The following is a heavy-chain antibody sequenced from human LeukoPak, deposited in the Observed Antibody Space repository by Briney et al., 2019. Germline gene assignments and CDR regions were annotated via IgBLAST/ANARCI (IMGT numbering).Heavy chain of an antibody. CDR1: GFTVRSNY. CDR3: ARATQNRIPFDY. Sequence: GGSLRLSCAASGFTVRSNYMSWVRQAPGRGLEWVSVIYSGGTTYYADSVKGRFTISRDNSIDTLYLHMNSLRAEDTAIYYCARATQNRIPFDYWGQGTLVTVSS. CDR2: IYSGGTT. V-gene: IGHV3-53*01. D-gene: IGHD2-21*01. J-gene: IGHJ4*02.